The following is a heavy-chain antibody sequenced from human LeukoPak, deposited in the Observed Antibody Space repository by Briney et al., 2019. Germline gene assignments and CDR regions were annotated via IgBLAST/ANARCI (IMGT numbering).Heavy chain of an antibody. D-gene: IGHD5-18*01. CDR2: INSDGSST. CDR1: GFTFSSYW. V-gene: IGHV3-74*01. J-gene: IGHJ6*03. Sequence: GGSLRLSCAASGFTFSSYWMHWVRQAPGKGLVWVSRINSDGSSTSYADSVKGRFTISRDNAENTLYLQMNSLRAEDTAVYYCARGIQLWLRETYYYYYMDVWGKGTTVTISS. CDR3: ARGIQLWLRETYYYYYMDV.